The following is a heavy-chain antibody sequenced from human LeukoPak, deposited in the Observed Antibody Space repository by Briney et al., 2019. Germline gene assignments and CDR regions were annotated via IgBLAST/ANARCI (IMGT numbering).Heavy chain of an antibody. Sequence: TPSETLSLTCAVYGGSFSGYYWSWIRQPPGKGLEWIGEINHSGSTNYNPSLKSRVTISVDTSKNQFSLKLSSVTAADTAVYYCARWAYCSSTSCYGRCYYYYMDVWGKGTTVTVSS. CDR3: ARWAYCSSTSCYGRCYYYYMDV. V-gene: IGHV4-34*01. CDR2: INHSGST. J-gene: IGHJ6*03. D-gene: IGHD2-2*01. CDR1: GGSFSGYY.